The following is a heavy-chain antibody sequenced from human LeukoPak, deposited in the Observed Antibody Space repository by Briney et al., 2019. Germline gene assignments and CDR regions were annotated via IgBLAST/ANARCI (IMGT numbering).Heavy chain of an antibody. CDR2: MNPNSGNT. J-gene: IGHJ4*02. V-gene: IGHV1-8*03. CDR3: ARGGYCSSTSCAFDY. CDR1: GYTFTSYD. D-gene: IGHD2-2*01. Sequence: ASVKVSCKASGYTFTSYDINLVRQATGQGLEWMGWMNPNSGNTGYAQKFQGRVTITRNTSISTAYMELSSLRSEDTAVYYCARGGYCSSTSCAFDYRGQGTLVTVSS.